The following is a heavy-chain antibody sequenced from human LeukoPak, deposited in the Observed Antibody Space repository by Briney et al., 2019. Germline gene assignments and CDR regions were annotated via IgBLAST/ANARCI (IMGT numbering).Heavy chain of an antibody. J-gene: IGHJ4*02. CDR3: ARGHSGSFYYFDY. CDR2: ISWNSGSI. V-gene: IGHV3-9*01. D-gene: IGHD1-26*01. Sequence: GGSLRLSCAASGFTFDDYAMHWVRQAPGKGLEWVSGISWNSGSIGYADSVKGRFTISRDNAKNSLYLQMNSLRAEDTAVYYCARGHSGSFYYFDYWGQGTLVTVSS. CDR1: GFTFDDYA.